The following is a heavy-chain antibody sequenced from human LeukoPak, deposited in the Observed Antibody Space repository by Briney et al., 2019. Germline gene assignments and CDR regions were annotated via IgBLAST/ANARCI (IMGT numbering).Heavy chain of an antibody. D-gene: IGHD2-15*01. CDR2: ISAYNGNT. V-gene: IGHV1-18*01. CDR1: GYTFTSYG. Sequence: ASVKVSCKASGYTFTSYGISWVRQAPGQGVEWMGWISAYNGNTNYAQKLQGRVTMTADTSTSTAYMELRSLRSDDTAVYYCARDDDWHTRTPPCFDYWGQGTLVTVSS. CDR3: ARDDDWHTRTPPCFDY. J-gene: IGHJ4*02.